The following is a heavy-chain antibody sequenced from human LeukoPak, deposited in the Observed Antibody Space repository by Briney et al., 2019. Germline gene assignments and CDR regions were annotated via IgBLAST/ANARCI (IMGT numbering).Heavy chain of an antibody. CDR2: INSDGSST. D-gene: IGHD1-26*01. V-gene: IGHV3-74*01. CDR3: AREIVGTIKSYFDY. Sequence: QPGGSLRLSCAASGFTFSSYWMHWVRQAPGKGLVWVSRINSDGSSTSYADSVKGRFTISRDNAKNTLYLQMNSLRAEDTAIYYCAREIVGTIKSYFDYWGQGTLVTASS. CDR1: GFTFSSYW. J-gene: IGHJ4*02.